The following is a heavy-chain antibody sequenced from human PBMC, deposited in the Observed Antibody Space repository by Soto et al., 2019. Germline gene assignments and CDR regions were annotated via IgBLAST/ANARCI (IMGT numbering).Heavy chain of an antibody. CDR2: IYYSGST. D-gene: IGHD2-15*01. J-gene: IGHJ4*02. CDR3: ARARQDIVVAYYFDY. CDR1: GGSISSGGYY. V-gene: IGHV4-31*03. Sequence: PSETLSLTCTVSGGSISSGGYYWSWIRQHPGKGLEWIGYIYYSGSTYYNPSLKSRVTISVDTSKNQFSLKLSSVTAADTAVYYCARARQDIVVAYYFDYWGQGTLVAVSS.